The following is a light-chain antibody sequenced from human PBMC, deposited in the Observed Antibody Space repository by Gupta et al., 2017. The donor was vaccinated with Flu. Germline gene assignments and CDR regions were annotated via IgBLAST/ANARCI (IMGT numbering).Light chain of an antibody. CDR1: QSISSN. Sequence: EIVMTQSPATLSVYPGEKATLSCRASQSISSNLAWYQQKPGQAPRLLMYGASTRATGVAPRFRGTGSRTNFTLTINSLQSEDFALYYCQQYNNWPPPELTFGGGTKVEIK. V-gene: IGKV3-15*01. CDR3: QQYNNWPPPELT. J-gene: IGKJ4*01. CDR2: GAS.